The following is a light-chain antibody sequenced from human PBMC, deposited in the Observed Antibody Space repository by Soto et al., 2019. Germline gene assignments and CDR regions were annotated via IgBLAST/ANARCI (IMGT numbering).Light chain of an antibody. Sequence: EIALTQSTATLSLSPGKRYTPAGGASQSVSSYLAWYQQKPGQAPRLLIYDASNRATGIPARFSGSGSGTDFTLTISSLEPEDFAVYYCQQRSNWPRVTFGQGTRLEI. V-gene: IGKV3-11*01. J-gene: IGKJ5*01. CDR1: QSVSSY. CDR3: QQRSNWPRVT. CDR2: DAS.